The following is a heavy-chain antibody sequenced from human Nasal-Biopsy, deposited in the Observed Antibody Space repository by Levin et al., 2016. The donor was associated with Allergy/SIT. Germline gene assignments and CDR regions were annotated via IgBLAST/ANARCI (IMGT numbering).Heavy chain of an antibody. CDR1: GIFFSDYW. Sequence: GESLKISCVASGIFFSDYWMTWVRQAPGKGLEWVAKIKQDGSEKSYVDSVKGRFTISRDNAKNSLYLQMNSLRVDDTAVYYCARGGDYGDYRYAFAIWGQGTMVTVS. V-gene: IGHV3-7*01. CDR3: ARGGDYGDYRYAFAI. J-gene: IGHJ3*02. CDR2: IKQDGSEK. D-gene: IGHD4-17*01.